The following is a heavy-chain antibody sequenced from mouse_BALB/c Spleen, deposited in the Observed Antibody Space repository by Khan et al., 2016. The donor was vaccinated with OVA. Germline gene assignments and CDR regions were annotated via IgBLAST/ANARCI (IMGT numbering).Heavy chain of an antibody. CDR3: EQSAYGNFAY. J-gene: IGHJ3*01. D-gene: IGHD2-1*01. CDR1: GFTFSTYA. CDR2: ISSDGDYT. V-gene: IGHV5-9-3*01. Sequence: EVQLVESGGGLVKPGGSLKLSCAASGFTFSTYAMSWVRQTPEKRLEWVATISSDGDYTYYPDNVTGRFTISRDNAKNTLYLQMSSLRSEDTARYCYEQSAYGNFAYWGQGTLVTVSA.